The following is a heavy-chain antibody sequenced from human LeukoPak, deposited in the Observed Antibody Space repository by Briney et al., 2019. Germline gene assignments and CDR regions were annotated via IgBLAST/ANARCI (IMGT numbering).Heavy chain of an antibody. CDR2: ISPHNGNR. Sequence: GASVKVSCKTSGYTFARYGVSWVRQAPGQGLEWVGWISPHNGNRDYAQKFKDRVTMTTDTSTNTVYLELRSLRPDYSAMSYCARTGCGSGSDDFDFWGQGTLVTVSS. J-gene: IGHJ4*02. V-gene: IGHV1-18*01. CDR3: ARTGCGSGSDDFDF. D-gene: IGHD3-10*01. CDR1: GYTFARYG.